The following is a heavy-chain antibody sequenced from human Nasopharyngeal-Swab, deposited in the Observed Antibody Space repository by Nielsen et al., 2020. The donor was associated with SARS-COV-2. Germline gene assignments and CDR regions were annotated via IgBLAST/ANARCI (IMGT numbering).Heavy chain of an antibody. D-gene: IGHD6-13*01. V-gene: IGHV1-18*01. Sequence: ASVKVSCKASGYTFTSYGISWVRQAPGQGLEWMGWISAYNGNTNYAQKLQGRVTMTTDTSTSTAYMELRSLRSDDTAVYYCAGVGSEQQLVYWFDPWGQGTLVTVSS. CDR1: GYTFTSYG. CDR3: AGVGSEQQLVYWFDP. J-gene: IGHJ5*02. CDR2: ISAYNGNT.